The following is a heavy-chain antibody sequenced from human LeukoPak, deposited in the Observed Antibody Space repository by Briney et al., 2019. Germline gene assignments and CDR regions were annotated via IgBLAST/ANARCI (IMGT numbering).Heavy chain of an antibody. CDR1: GGSISSSDYY. CDR2: IYYSVTT. CDR3: ARDRLRWPKIDY. V-gene: IGHV4-39*07. Sequence: SETLSLTCTVSGGSISSSDYYWGWIRQPPGKGLEWIGSIYYSVTTYYNPSLKSRVTISVDTSKNQFSLKLNSVTAADTAVYYCARDRLRWPKIDYWGQGTLVTVSS. J-gene: IGHJ4*02. D-gene: IGHD4-23*01.